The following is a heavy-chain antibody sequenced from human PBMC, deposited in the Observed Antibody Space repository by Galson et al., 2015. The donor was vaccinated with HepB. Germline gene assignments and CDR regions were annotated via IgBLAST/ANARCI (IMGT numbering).Heavy chain of an antibody. CDR3: ARNGSGWYDYYHYGMDV. Sequence: SVKVSCKASGYTFTSYGISWVRQAPGQGLEWMGWISVYNGNSKSAQKFQGRVTMTTDTSTSTAYMELRSLRSDDTAVYYCARNGSGWYDYYHYGMDVWGQGTTVIVSS. D-gene: IGHD6-19*01. CDR1: GYTFTSYG. J-gene: IGHJ6*02. V-gene: IGHV1-18*01. CDR2: ISVYNGNS.